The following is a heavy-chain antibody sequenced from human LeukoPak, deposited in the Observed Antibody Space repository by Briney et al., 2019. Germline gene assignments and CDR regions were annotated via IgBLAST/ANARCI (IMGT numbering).Heavy chain of an antibody. CDR3: ARRYCSGGSCYANWFDP. CDR2: ISYDGSNK. J-gene: IGHJ5*02. Sequence: PGGSLRLSCAASGFTFSSYAIHWVRQAPGKGLEWVAVISYDGSNKYYADSVKGRFTISRDNSKNTLFLQMNSLRAEDTAVYYCARRYCSGGSCYANWFDPWGQGTLVTVSS. D-gene: IGHD2-15*01. V-gene: IGHV3-30-3*01. CDR1: GFTFSSYA.